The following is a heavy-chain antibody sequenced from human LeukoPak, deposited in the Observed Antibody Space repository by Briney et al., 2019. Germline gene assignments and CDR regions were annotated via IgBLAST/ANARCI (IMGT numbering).Heavy chain of an antibody. CDR2: ISSSGSTI. CDR1: GFTFSDYY. V-gene: IGHV3-11*01. Sequence: GGSLRLSCAASGFTFSDYYMSWIRQAPGKGLEWVSYISSSGSTIYYADSVKGRFTISRDNAKSSLYLQMNSLRAEDTAVYYCAREWGGSYYYYYGMDVWGQGTTVTVSS. D-gene: IGHD1-26*01. J-gene: IGHJ6*02. CDR3: AREWGGSYYYYYGMDV.